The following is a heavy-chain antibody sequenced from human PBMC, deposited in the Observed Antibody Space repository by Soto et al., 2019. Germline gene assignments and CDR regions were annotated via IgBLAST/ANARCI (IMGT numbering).Heavy chain of an antibody. CDR1: GFTLSRFS. Sequence: QVQLVESGGGVVQPGRSLTLSFAASGFTLSRFSMHWFRQAPGKGLAWLAVISYDGSNTHYAESVKGRFNISRDDSKNTVFLQMNNLRGEDSAVYYCARDHGMFLSYYYYGMDVWGQGTTVSVSS. CDR2: ISYDGSNT. J-gene: IGHJ6*02. D-gene: IGHD3-10*02. CDR3: ARDHGMFLSYYYYGMDV. V-gene: IGHV3-30-3*01.